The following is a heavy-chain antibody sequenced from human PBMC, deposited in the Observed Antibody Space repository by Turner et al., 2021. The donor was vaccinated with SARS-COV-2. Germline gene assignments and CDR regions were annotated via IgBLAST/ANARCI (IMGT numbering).Heavy chain of an antibody. Sequence: QLQLQESGPGVMKPSQTLSLTCTVSGGSINSGGYFWTWNRQYPGKARAWIGYVYSSGSANYDPSLKRRVTISVDTSRNQFSLRVKSGTAADTAVYYGAREGDLYGAPDYWGQGILVSVSS. CDR1: GGSINSGGYF. V-gene: IGHV4-31*03. J-gene: IGHJ4*02. CDR3: AREGDLYGAPDY. CDR2: VYSSGSA. D-gene: IGHD2-2*02.